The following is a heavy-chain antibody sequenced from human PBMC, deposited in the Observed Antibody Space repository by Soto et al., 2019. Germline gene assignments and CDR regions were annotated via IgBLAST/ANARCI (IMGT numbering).Heavy chain of an antibody. J-gene: IGHJ4*02. D-gene: IGHD5-12*01. Sequence: GGSLRLSCAASGFTFSSYSMNWVRQAPGKGLEWVSYISSSSSTIYYADSVKGRFTISRDNAKNSLYLQMNSLRAEDTAVYYCARDESGWLRYHDYWGQGTLVTVSS. CDR1: GFTFSSYS. CDR3: ARDESGWLRYHDY. CDR2: ISSSSSTI. V-gene: IGHV3-48*01.